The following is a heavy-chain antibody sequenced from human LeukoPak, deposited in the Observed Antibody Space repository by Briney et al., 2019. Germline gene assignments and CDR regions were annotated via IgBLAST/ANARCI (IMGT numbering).Heavy chain of an antibody. CDR3: ARRNAMDV. CDR2: IKQDGSEK. CDR1: GITFSSYW. V-gene: IGHV3-7*01. Sequence: GGSLRLSCAASGITFSSYWMSWVRQAPGKGLEWVANIKQDGSEKYYVDSVKGRFTISRDNAKNSLYLQMNSLRAEDTAVYYCARRNAMDVWGQGTTVIVFS. J-gene: IGHJ6*02.